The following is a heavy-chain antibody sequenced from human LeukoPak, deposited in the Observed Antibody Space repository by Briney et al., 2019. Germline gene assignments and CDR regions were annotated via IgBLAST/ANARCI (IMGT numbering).Heavy chain of an antibody. D-gene: IGHD2-15*01. CDR2: IYHSGST. V-gene: IGHV4-38-2*02. Sequence: SETLSLTCTVSGYSISSGYYWGWIRQPPGKGLEWIGSIYHSGSTYYNPSLKSRVTISVDTSKNQFSLKLSSVTAADTAVYYCARIGGSIDEPAFDYWGQGTLVTVSS. CDR3: ARIGGSIDEPAFDY. CDR1: GYSISSGYY. J-gene: IGHJ4*02.